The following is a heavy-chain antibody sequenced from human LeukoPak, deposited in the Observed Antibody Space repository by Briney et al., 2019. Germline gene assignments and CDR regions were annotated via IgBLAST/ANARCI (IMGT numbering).Heavy chain of an antibody. Sequence: GRSLRLSCAASGFTFSSYGMHWVRQAPGKGLEWVAVISYDGSNKYYADSVKGRFTISGDNSKNTLYLQMNSLRAEDTAVYYCASSSSWYFDYWGQGTLVTVSS. D-gene: IGHD6-13*01. CDR1: GFTFSSYG. V-gene: IGHV3-30*03. CDR3: ASSSSWYFDY. CDR2: ISYDGSNK. J-gene: IGHJ4*02.